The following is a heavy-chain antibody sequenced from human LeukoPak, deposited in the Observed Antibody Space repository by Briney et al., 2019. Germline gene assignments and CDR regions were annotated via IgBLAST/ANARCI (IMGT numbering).Heavy chain of an antibody. V-gene: IGHV4-39*07. CDR1: GGSISSSSYY. CDR2: IYYSGST. CDR3: ARASARGGIVATVYYFDY. Sequence: PSETLSLTCTVSGGSISSSSYYWGWIRQPPGKGLEWIGSIYYSGSTYYNPSLKSRVTISVDTSKNQFSLKLSSVTAADTAVYYCARASARGGIVATVYYFDYWGQGTLVTVSS. D-gene: IGHD5-12*01. J-gene: IGHJ4*02.